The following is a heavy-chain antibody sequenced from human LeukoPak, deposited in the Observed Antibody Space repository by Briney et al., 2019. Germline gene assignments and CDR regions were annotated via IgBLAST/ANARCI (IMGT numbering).Heavy chain of an antibody. V-gene: IGHV3-23*01. D-gene: IGHD2-2*01. CDR3: AKDQWDIVVVPAAIPDAFDI. J-gene: IGHJ3*02. CDR1: GFTFSSYA. Sequence: GGSLRLSCAASGFTFSSYAMSWVRQAPGKGLEWVSAISGSGGSTYYADSVKGRFTISRDNSKNTLYLQMNSLRAEDTVVYYCAKDQWDIVVVPAAIPDAFDIWGQGTMVTVSS. CDR2: ISGSGGST.